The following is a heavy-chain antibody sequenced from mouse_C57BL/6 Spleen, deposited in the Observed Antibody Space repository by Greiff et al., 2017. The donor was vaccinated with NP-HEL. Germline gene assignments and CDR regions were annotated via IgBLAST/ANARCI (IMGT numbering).Heavy chain of an antibody. CDR1: GYTFTEYS. CDR2: IYPGSGST. D-gene: IGHD1-1*01. CDR3: ASHEDRNYGSKGFVEV. V-gene: IGHV1-62-2*01. Sequence: QVQLQQSGAELVKPGASVKLSCKASGYTFTEYSIHWVKQRPGQGLEWIGWIYPGSGSTKYNEKFKGKATLTADKSSSTAYLELSSLTSEDSAVYFCASHEDRNYGSKGFVEVWGTGTTVTVSS. J-gene: IGHJ1*03.